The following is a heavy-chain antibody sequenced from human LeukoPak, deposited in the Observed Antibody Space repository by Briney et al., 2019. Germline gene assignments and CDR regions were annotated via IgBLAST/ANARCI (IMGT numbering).Heavy chain of an antibody. CDR3: ARAASLYYDFWSGYYKGFDY. D-gene: IGHD3-3*01. CDR2: INHSGST. CDR1: GGSISSSSYY. Sequence: PSETLSLTCTVSGGSISSSSYYWSWIRQPPGKGLEWIGEINHSGSTNYNPSLKSRVTISVDTSKNQFSLKLSSVTAADTAVYYCARAASLYYDFWSGYYKGFDYWGQGTLVTVSS. J-gene: IGHJ4*02. V-gene: IGHV4-39*07.